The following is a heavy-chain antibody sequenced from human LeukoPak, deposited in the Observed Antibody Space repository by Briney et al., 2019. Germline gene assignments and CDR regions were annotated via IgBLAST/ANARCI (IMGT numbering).Heavy chain of an antibody. CDR1: GFTFNNAW. V-gene: IGHV3-15*01. Sequence: GGSLRLSCAASGFTFNNAWMSWVRQAPGKGLEWVGRVKSKSGGGTTDYAAPVKGRFTISRDDSNNTLYLQMNSLKSEDTAVYYCTTDGDYGDGLRGDYWGQGTLVTVSS. J-gene: IGHJ4*02. D-gene: IGHD4-17*01. CDR3: TTDGDYGDGLRGDY. CDR2: VKSKSGGGTT.